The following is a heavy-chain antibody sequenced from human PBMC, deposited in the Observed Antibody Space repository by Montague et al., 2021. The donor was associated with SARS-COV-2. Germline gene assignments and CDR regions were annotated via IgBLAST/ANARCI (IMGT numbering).Heavy chain of an antibody. CDR1: GFTFSSYA. CDR3: ARDQQLAVDY. D-gene: IGHD6-13*01. J-gene: IGHJ4*02. CDR2: ISYDGSNK. V-gene: IGHV3-30-3*01. Sequence: SRRLSCAASGFTFSSYAMHWVRQAPGKGLEWVAVISYDGSNKYYADSVKGRFTISRDNSKNTLYLQMNSLRAEDTAMYYCARDQQLAVDYWGQGTLVTVSS.